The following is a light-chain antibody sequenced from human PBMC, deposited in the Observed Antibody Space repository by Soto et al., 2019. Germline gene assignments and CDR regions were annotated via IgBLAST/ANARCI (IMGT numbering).Light chain of an antibody. CDR3: GTWDSSLSAV. CDR1: SSNIGNNY. Sequence: QSVLTQPPSVSAAPGQKVTISCSGSSSNIGNNYVSWYQHLPGTAPKLLIYDNNKRPSGIPDRFSGSKSGTSATLGITGLQTGDEADYYCGTWDSSLSAVFGGGTKVTVL. V-gene: IGLV1-51*01. J-gene: IGLJ2*01. CDR2: DNN.